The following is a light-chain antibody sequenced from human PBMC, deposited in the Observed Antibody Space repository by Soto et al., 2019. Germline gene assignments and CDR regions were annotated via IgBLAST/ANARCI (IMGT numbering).Light chain of an antibody. Sequence: QSVLTQPPSVSATPGQTVTISCSGSRSNIGTSYVSWYQQLPGAAPKVLIYDNDQRPSGIPDRFSASKSGTSATLGITGLQAGDEADYYCGTWDNDLTVWVFGGGTKLTVL. J-gene: IGLJ3*02. V-gene: IGLV1-51*01. CDR3: GTWDNDLTVWV. CDR1: RSNIGTSY. CDR2: DND.